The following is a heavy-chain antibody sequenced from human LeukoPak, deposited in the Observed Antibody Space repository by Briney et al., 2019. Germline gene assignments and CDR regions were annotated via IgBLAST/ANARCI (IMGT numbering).Heavy chain of an antibody. CDR2: IYYSGST. J-gene: IGHJ4*02. CDR3: ARESRSGWYDY. CDR1: GGSISSYY. D-gene: IGHD6-19*01. Sequence: PSETLSLTCTVSGGSISSYYWSWIRQPPGKGLEWIGYIYYSGSTNYNPSLKSRVTISVDTSKNQFSLKLSSVTAADTAVYYCARESRSGWYDYWGQGTLVTVSS. V-gene: IGHV4-59*01.